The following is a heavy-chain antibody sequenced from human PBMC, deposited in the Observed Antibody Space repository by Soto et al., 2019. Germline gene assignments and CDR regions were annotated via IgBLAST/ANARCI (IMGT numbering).Heavy chain of an antibody. CDR2: IYYSGST. J-gene: IGHJ5*02. D-gene: IGHD6-13*01. CDR3: ARVIAAAGTNWFDP. CDR1: GGSISRYY. V-gene: IGHV4-59*01. Sequence: SETLSLTCTVSGGSISRYYWSWIRQPPGKGLEWIGYIYYSGSTNCNPSLKSRVTISVDTSKNQFSLKLSSVTAADTAVYYCARVIAAAGTNWFDPWGQGTLVTVSS.